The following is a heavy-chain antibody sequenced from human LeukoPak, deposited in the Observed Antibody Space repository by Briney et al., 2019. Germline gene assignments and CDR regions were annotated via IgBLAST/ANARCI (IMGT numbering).Heavy chain of an antibody. CDR2: IYDRGST. CDR1: GASISSRY. D-gene: IGHD1-26*01. V-gene: IGHV4-59*11. Sequence: SETLSLTCTVTGASISSRYWCWIRQTPGTGLEWIGDIYDRGSTTYNPSLKSRVSISVDTSRNQFSLNLRSVTAADTAVYYCAKIEVGRFDPWGQGTLVTVSS. CDR3: AKIEVGRFDP. J-gene: IGHJ5*02.